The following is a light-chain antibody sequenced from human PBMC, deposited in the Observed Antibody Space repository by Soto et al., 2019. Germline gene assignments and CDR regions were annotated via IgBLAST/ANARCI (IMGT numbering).Light chain of an antibody. J-gene: IGKJ5*01. Sequence: EIVLIQSPATLSLSPGERATLSCRASQSVSSNLAWYQQSPGQAPRLLIFDASSRATGIPDRFSGSGSGTDFTLTISRLEPEDFAVYYCQQYGSSPQTFGQGTRLEIK. CDR1: QSVSSN. V-gene: IGKV3-20*01. CDR2: DAS. CDR3: QQYGSSPQT.